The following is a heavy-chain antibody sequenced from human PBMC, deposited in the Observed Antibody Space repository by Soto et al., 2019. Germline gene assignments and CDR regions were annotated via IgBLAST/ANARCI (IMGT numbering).Heavy chain of an antibody. CDR2: ISYDGSNK. Sequence: QVQLVESGGGVVQPGRSLRLSCAASGFTFSSYAMHWVRQAPGKGLEWVAVISYDGSNKYYADSVKGRFTISRDNSKNTLYLQMNSLRAEDTAVYYCAKGGMAMGGMDVWGQGTTVTVSS. J-gene: IGHJ6*02. CDR3: AKGGMAMGGMDV. V-gene: IGHV3-30-3*01. D-gene: IGHD2-8*01. CDR1: GFTFSSYA.